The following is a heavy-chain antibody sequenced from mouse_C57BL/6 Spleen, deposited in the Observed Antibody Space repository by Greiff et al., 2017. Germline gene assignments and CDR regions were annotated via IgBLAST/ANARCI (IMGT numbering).Heavy chain of an antibody. CDR1: GFTFSSYA. CDR3: ARDNSHWYFDF. J-gene: IGHJ1*03. D-gene: IGHD3-1*01. CDR2: ISDGGSYT. V-gene: IGHV5-4*01. Sequence: EVKLMESGGGLVKPGGSLKLSCAASGFTFSSYAMSWVRQTPEKRLEWVATISDGGSYTYYPDNVKGRFTISRDNAKNNLYLQMSHLKSEDTAMYYCARDNSHWYFDFWGTGTSVTVSS.